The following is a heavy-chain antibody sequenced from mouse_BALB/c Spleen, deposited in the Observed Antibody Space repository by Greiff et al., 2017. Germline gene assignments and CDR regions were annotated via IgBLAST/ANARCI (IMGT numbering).Heavy chain of an antibody. CDR1: GFTFSSYG. J-gene: IGHJ4*01. D-gene: IGHD1-1*01. V-gene: IGHV5-6*01. CDR3: ARQLRYAMDY. Sequence: EVQLVESGGDLVKPGGSLKLSCAASGFTFSSYGMSWVRQTPDKRLEWVATISSGGSYTYYPDSVKGRFTISRDNAKNTLYLQMSSLKSEDTAMYYCARQLRYAMDYWGQGTSVTVSS. CDR2: ISSGGSYT.